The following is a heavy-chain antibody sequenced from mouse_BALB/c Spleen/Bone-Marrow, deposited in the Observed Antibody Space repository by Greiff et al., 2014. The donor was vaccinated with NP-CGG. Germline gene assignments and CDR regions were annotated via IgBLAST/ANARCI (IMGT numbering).Heavy chain of an antibody. CDR2: INPSSGYT. CDR3: AYGNYGYAMDY. D-gene: IGHD2-10*02. J-gene: IGHJ4*01. V-gene: IGHV1-4*01. Sequence: QVQLQQPGAELARPGASVKMSCKASGYTFTSYTMHWVKQGPGQGLEWIGYINPSSGYTNYNQKFKDKATLTADKSSSTAYMQLSSLASEDSAVYYCAYGNYGYAMDYWGQGTSVTVSS. CDR1: GYTFTSYT.